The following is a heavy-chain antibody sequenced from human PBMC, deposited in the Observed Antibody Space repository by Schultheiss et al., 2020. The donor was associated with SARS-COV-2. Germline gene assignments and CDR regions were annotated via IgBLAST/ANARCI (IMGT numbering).Heavy chain of an antibody. J-gene: IGHJ6*03. CDR3: ARASSYYYMDV. CDR2: IYSGGST. V-gene: IGHV3-53*04. Sequence: GGSLRLSCAASGFTFDDYGMSWVRQAPGKGLEWVSVIYSGGSTYYADSVKGRFTISRHNSKNTLYLQMNSLRAEDTAVYYCARASSYYYMDVWGKGTTVTVSS. CDR1: GFTFDDYG.